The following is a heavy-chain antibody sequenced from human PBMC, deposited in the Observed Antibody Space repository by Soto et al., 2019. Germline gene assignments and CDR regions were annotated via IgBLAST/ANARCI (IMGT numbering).Heavy chain of an antibody. D-gene: IGHD6-19*01. Sequence: SETLSLTCDVSDVPMSTTIYYWGWIRQPPGKGLEWIGSIYYSGSTYYNPSLTCRLTMSVDTSMNQFSLKLSSVTAAETAVYYCARQSSGWYNWFDPWGQGTLVT. CDR3: ARQSSGWYNWFDP. V-gene: IGHV4-39*01. J-gene: IGHJ5*02. CDR1: DVPMSTTIYY. CDR2: IYYSGST.